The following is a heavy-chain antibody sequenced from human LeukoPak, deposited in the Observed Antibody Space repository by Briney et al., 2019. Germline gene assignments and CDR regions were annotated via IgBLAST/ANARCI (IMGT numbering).Heavy chain of an antibody. CDR1: GYTFTSYD. V-gene: IGHV1-2*02. D-gene: IGHD3-10*01. CDR2: INPNSGGT. CDR3: ARGSHKVATRSHDWGGSGSYFDY. Sequence: ASVKVSCKASGYTFTSYDINWVRQAPGQGLEWMGWINPNSGGTNYAQKFQGRVTMTRDTSISTAYMELSRLRSDDTAVYYCARGSHKVATRSHDWGGSGSYFDYWGQGTLVTVSS. J-gene: IGHJ4*02.